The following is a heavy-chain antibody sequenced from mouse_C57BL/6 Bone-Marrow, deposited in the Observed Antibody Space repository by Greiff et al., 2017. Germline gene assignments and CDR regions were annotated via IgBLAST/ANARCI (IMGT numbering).Heavy chain of an antibody. CDR1: GYTFTSYG. J-gene: IGHJ1*03. CDR3: ARWGGDWYFDG. V-gene: IGHV1-81*01. CDR2: IYPRSGNT. Sequence: QVHVKQSGAELARPGASVKLSCKASGYTFTSYGISWVKQRTGQGLEWIGEIYPRSGNTYYNEKFKGKATLTADKSSSTAYMELRSLTSEDSAVYFCARWGGDWYFDGWGTGTTVTVSS.